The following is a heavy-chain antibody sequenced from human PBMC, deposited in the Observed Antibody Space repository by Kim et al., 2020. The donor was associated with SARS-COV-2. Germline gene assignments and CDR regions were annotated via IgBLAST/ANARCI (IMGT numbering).Heavy chain of an antibody. Sequence: GESLKISCKGSGYSFTSYWISWVRQMPGKGLEWMGRIDPSDSYTNYSPSFQGHATISADKSISTAYLQWSSLKASDTAMYYCARGPPVVPAAPYYYYGMDVWGQGTTVTVSS. CDR3: ARGPPVVPAAPYYYYGMDV. D-gene: IGHD2-2*01. V-gene: IGHV5-10-1*01. CDR1: GYSFTSYW. CDR2: IDPSDSYT. J-gene: IGHJ6*02.